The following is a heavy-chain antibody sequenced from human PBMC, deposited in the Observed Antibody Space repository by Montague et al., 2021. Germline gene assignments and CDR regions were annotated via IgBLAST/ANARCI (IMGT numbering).Heavy chain of an antibody. D-gene: IGHD3-10*01. CDR2: IAHTGNT. CDR1: GGSFSGYF. V-gene: IGHV4-34*01. Sequence: SETLSLTCAVSGGSFSGYFWTWIRQPPGKGLERIGEIAHTGNTNYNPSLKSRVTMSVDMSKSQFSLTLMSMTAADTAVYYCTCLYYGAGNHLRPAKGWGQGTLVTVSS. J-gene: IGHJ4*02. CDR3: TCLYYGAGNHLRPAKG.